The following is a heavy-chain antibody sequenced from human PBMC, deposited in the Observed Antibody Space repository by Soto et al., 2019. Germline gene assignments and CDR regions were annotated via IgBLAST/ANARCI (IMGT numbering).Heavy chain of an antibody. D-gene: IGHD2-15*01. CDR1: GASISSSSYF. CDR2: IFYSGTT. J-gene: IGHJ6*02. CDR3: ARQAGGGSFYYGMDV. Sequence: PSETLSLTCSVTGASISSSSYFWGWIRQPPGKGLEWIANIFYSGTTYYNPSLKSRITISVDTSKNQFSLKLSSVTAADTAIYYCARQAGGGSFYYGMDVWGQGTTVTVSS. V-gene: IGHV4-39*01.